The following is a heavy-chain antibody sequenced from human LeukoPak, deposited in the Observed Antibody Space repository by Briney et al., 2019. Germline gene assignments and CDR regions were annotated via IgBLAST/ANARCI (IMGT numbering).Heavy chain of an antibody. D-gene: IGHD6-13*01. V-gene: IGHV4-39*07. J-gene: IGHJ4*02. CDR3: ARSREVAAAEKYFDY. CDR1: GGSISSSSYS. Sequence: SETLSLTCTVSGGSISSSSYSWSWIRQPPGKGLEWIGEINHSGSTNYNPSLKSRVTISVDTSKNQFSLKLSSVTAADTAVYFCARSREVAAAEKYFDYWGQGTLVTVSS. CDR2: INHSGST.